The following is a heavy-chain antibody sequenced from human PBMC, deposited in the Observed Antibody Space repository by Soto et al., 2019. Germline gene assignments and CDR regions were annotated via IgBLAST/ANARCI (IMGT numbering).Heavy chain of an antibody. CDR1: GFTFSYFE. V-gene: IGHV3-48*03. CDR2: ISGGGSTK. CDR3: VGTVPVDY. J-gene: IGHJ4*02. D-gene: IGHD1-1*01. Sequence: GGSLRLSCTASGFTFSYFEMNWVRQAPGKGLEWVSYISGGGSTKYYADSVRGRFTISRDNAKNSLYLQMNSLRAEDTAVYYCVGTVPVDYWGQGTLVTVSS.